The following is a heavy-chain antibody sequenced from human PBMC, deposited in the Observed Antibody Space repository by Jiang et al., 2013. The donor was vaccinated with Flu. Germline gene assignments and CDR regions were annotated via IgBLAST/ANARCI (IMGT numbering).Heavy chain of an antibody. D-gene: IGHD3-3*01. CDR3: ARDMGLLNRYYFDY. J-gene: IGHJ4*02. CDR1: GFSFSSYR. CDR2: ISLDGDNE. V-gene: IGHV3-30-3*01. Sequence: VQLVESGGGVVQPGRSVRLSCAASGFSFSSYRMHWVRQTPGKGLEWVALISLDGDNEDYADSVQGRFTISRDNSRNKLYLQMNSLRLEDTALYFCARDMGLLNRYYFDYWGQGTQVTVSS.